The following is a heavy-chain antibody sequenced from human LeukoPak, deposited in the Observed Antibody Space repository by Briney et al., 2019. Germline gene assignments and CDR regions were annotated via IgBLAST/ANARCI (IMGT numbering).Heavy chain of an antibody. V-gene: IGHV3-30*02. D-gene: IGHD4-11*01. Sequence: GGSLRLSCAASGFTFSAYGMHWVRQAPGKGLEWVAFIRYAGSNKYYADSVNGRFTIPRDNSKNTLYLQMNSLRVEDTAVYYCAKDAAPYSNNSPNWFDPWGQGTLVTVSS. CDR1: GFTFSAYG. CDR2: IRYAGSNK. CDR3: AKDAAPYSNNSPNWFDP. J-gene: IGHJ5*02.